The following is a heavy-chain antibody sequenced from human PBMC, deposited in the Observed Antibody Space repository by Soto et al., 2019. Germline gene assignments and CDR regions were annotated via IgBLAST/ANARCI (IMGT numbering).Heavy chain of an antibody. CDR3: ARDGGPYYYDSSGYRTGYFQH. V-gene: IGHV1-69*01. CDR2: IIPIFGTA. D-gene: IGHD3-22*01. Sequence: QVQRVQSGAEVKKPGSSVKVSCKASGGTFSSYAISWVRQAPGQGLEWMGGIIPIFGTANYAQKFQGRVTITADESTSTAYMELSSLRSEDTAVYYCARDGGPYYYDSSGYRTGYFQHWGQGTLVTVSS. CDR1: GGTFSSYA. J-gene: IGHJ1*01.